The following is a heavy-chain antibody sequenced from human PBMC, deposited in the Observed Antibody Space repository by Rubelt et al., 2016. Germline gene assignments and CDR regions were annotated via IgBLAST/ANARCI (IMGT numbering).Heavy chain of an antibody. D-gene: IGHD1-7*01. V-gene: IGHV4-34*01. CDR2: INHSGST. J-gene: IGHJ4*02. CDR1: GGSFSGYY. CDR3: ARQVTGTKAIDY. Sequence: QVQLQQWGAGLLKPSETLSPTCAVYGGSFSGYYWSWIRQPPGKGLEWIGEINHSGSTNYNPSLKSRVTISVDTSKNQFSLKLSSVTAADTAVYYCARQVTGTKAIDYWGQGTLVTVSS.